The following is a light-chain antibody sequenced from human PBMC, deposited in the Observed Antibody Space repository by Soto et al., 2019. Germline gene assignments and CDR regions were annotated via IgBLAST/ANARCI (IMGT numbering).Light chain of an antibody. CDR3: QQYDHVPLT. CDR2: DAS. CDR1: QDISNY. Sequence: DIQMIQSPSSLSASVGDRVTITCQASQDISNYLNWYQQKPGKAPKLLIYDASNLETGVPSRFSGSGSGTDFTFTISSLQPEDIATFYCQQYDHVPLTFGGGTKVEIK. V-gene: IGKV1-33*01. J-gene: IGKJ4*01.